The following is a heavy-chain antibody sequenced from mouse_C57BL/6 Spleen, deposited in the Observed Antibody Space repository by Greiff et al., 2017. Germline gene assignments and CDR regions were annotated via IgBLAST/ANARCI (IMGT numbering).Heavy chain of an antibody. V-gene: IGHV5-17*01. CDR1: GFTFSDYG. CDR3: AREEDGNYDYFDY. D-gene: IGHD2-1*01. CDR2: ISSGSSTI. J-gene: IGHJ2*01. Sequence: EVKLQESGGGLVKPGGSLKLSCAASGFTFSDYGMHWVRQAPEKGLEWVAYISSGSSTIYYADKVKGRITISRDNAKNTLFLQMTSLRSENTAMYYCAREEDGNYDYFDYWGQGTTLTVSS.